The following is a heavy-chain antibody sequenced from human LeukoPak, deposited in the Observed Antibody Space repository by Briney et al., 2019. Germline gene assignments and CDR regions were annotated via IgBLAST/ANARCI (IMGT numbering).Heavy chain of an antibody. CDR1: GYSFTTYW. CDR3: ARREAVAGTKDFLDY. J-gene: IGHJ4*02. CDR2: IYPDDSDI. D-gene: IGHD6-19*01. Sequence: GGSLKISCKGSGYSFTTYWIGWVRQMPGKGLEWMGIIYPDDSDIRYSPSFQGQVTISADKSISTAYLQWSSLRASDTAMYYCARREAVAGTKDFLDYWGQGTLVTVSS. V-gene: IGHV5-51*01.